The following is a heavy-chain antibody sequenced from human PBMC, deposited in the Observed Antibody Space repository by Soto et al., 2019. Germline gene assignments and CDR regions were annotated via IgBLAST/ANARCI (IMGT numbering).Heavy chain of an antibody. CDR1: GGSISSYY. CDR3: ARVIDGGELLSLFDY. D-gene: IGHD3-10*01. J-gene: IGHJ4*02. CDR2: IYYSGST. V-gene: IGHV4-59*01. Sequence: NPSGTLSLTCTASGGSISSYYWSWIRQPPGKGLEWIGYIYYSGSTNYNPSLKSRVTISVDTSKNQFSLKLSSVTAADTAVYYCARVIDGGELLSLFDYWGQGTLVTVSS.